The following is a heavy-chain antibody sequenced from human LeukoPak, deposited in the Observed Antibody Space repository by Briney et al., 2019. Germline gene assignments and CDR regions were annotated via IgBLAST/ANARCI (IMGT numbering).Heavy chain of an antibody. Sequence: PGGSLRLSCAASGFTFSDYYMSWIRQAPGKGLEWVSYISSSGSTIYYADSVKGRFTISRDNAKNSLYLQMNSLRAEDTAVYYCARDPTWLRGIYYYYYYMDVWGKGTTVTISS. CDR1: GFTFSDYY. CDR3: ARDPTWLRGIYYYYYYMDV. V-gene: IGHV3-11*01. CDR2: ISSSGSTI. D-gene: IGHD5-12*01. J-gene: IGHJ6*03.